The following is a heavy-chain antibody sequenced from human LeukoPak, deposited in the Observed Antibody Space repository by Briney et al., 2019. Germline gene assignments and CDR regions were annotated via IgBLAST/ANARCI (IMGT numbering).Heavy chain of an antibody. D-gene: IGHD4-11*01. Sequence: GGSLRLSCAASGFTFSDYYMSWIRQAPGKGLEWVSYISSSGSTIYYADSVKGRFTISRDNAKNSLYLQMNSLRAEDTAVYYRARADYNTVYYYYYMDVWGKGTTVTVSS. CDR3: ARADYNTVYYYYYMDV. V-gene: IGHV3-11*04. CDR2: ISSSGSTI. J-gene: IGHJ6*03. CDR1: GFTFSDYY.